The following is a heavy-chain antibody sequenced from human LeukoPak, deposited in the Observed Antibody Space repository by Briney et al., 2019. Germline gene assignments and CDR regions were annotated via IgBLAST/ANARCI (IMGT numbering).Heavy chain of an antibody. V-gene: IGHV4-31*03. CDR3: VLITMVRGVKGMDV. CDR2: IYYSGSA. Sequence: SETLSLTCTVSGGSISSGGYYWSWIRQHPGKGLEWIGYIYYSGSAYYNPSLQSRVTISVDTSKNQFSLKLSSVTAADTAVYYCVLITMVRGVKGMDVWGQGTTVTVSS. J-gene: IGHJ6*02. CDR1: GGSISSGGYY. D-gene: IGHD3-10*01.